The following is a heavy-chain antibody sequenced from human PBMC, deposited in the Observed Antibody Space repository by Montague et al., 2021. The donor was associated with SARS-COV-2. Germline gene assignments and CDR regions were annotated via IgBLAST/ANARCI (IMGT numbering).Heavy chain of an antibody. CDR1: GFSLSTSGVC. V-gene: IGHV2-5*02. J-gene: IGHJ3*02. Sequence: PALVKPTQTLTLTCTFSGFSLSTSGVCMGWIRQPPGKALEWLALIYWDDDRRYSPSLKSRLTITKDTSKNQVVLIMTNMDPVDTATYYCAHRRGLLLNDVFDIWGQGTMVTVSS. CDR3: AHRRGLLLNDVFDI. CDR2: IYWDDDR. D-gene: IGHD1-26*01.